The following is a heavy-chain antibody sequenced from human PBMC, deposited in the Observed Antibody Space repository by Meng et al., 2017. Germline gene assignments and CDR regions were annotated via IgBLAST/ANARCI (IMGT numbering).Heavy chain of an antibody. CDR3: AKGHGSGGYYYYYYGMDV. CDR2: INHSGST. V-gene: IGHV4-34*01. J-gene: IGHJ6*02. Sequence: GSLRLSCAVYGGSFSGYYWSWIRQPPGKGLEWIGEINHSGSTNYNPSLKSRVTISVDTSKNQFSLKLSSVTAADTAVYYFAKGHGSGGYYYYYYGMDVWGQGTTVTVSS. CDR1: GGSFSGYY. D-gene: IGHD3-10*01.